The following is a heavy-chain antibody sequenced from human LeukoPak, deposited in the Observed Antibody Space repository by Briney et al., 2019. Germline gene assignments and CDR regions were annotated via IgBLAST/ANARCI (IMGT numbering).Heavy chain of an antibody. CDR1: RCTFSSYS. CDR2: ISGSSGTI. CDR3: ARRSEFGVLYYMDI. J-gene: IGHJ6*03. Sequence: GGSLRLSCVASRCTFSSYSMNWVRQAPGKGLEWVSYISGSSGTIYYADPVKGRFTISRDNAKNSLYLQMLILRAEDTAVYYCARRSEFGVLYYMDIWGKGTTVTVSS. D-gene: IGHD3-16*01. V-gene: IGHV3-48*01.